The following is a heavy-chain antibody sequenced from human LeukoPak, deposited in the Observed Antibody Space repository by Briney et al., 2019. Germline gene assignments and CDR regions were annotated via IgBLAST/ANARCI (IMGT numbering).Heavy chain of an antibody. J-gene: IGHJ4*02. CDR3: AKVHDGYFNY. CDR2: IYTSGSA. CDR1: GGSFSGYY. Sequence: PSETLSLTCAVYGGSFSGYYWSWIRQPAGKGLEWIGRIYTSGSANYNPSLKSRVTMSVDTSKNQFSLNLRSVTAADTAIYYCAKVHDGYFNYWGQGTLVTVSS. V-gene: IGHV4-59*10. D-gene: IGHD1-1*01.